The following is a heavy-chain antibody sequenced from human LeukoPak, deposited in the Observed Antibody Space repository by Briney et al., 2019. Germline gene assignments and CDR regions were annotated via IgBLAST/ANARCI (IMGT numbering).Heavy chain of an antibody. D-gene: IGHD4-11*01. V-gene: IGHV1-69*05. CDR1: GYTFTGYF. J-gene: IGHJ3*02. CDR3: ARDRTTITRGAFDI. Sequence: GASVKVSCKASGYTFTGYFLHWVRQAPGQGLEWMGGIIPIFGTANYAQKFQGRVTITTDESTSTAYMELSSLRSEDTAVYYCARDRTTITRGAFDIWGQGTMVTVSS. CDR2: IIPIFGTA.